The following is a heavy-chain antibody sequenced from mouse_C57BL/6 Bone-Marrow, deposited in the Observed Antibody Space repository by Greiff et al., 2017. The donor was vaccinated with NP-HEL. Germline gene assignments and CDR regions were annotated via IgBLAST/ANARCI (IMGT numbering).Heavy chain of an antibody. CDR2: INPNNGGT. V-gene: IGHV1-18*01. CDR3: ARSTHSNYFLFDY. J-gene: IGHJ2*01. Sequence: EVQLQQSGPELVKPGASVKIPCKASGYTFTDYNMDWVKQSHGKSLEWIGDINPNNGGTIYNQKFKGKATLTVDKSSSTAYMELRSLTSEDTAVYYCARSTHSNYFLFDYWGQGTTLTVSS. D-gene: IGHD2-5*01. CDR1: GYTFTDYN.